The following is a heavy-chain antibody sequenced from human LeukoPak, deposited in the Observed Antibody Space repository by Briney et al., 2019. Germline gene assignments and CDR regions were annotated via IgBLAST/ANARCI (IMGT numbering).Heavy chain of an antibody. V-gene: IGHV1-69*13. J-gene: IGHJ4*02. CDR2: TIPIFGTA. Sequence: SVKVSCKASGGTFSSYAISWVRQAPGQGLEWMGGTIPIFGTANYAQKFQGRVTITADESTSTAYMELSSLRSEDTAVYYCARGRYFDWLLHGYFDYWGQGTLVTVSS. CDR3: ARGRYFDWLLHGYFDY. D-gene: IGHD3-9*01. CDR1: GGTFSSYA.